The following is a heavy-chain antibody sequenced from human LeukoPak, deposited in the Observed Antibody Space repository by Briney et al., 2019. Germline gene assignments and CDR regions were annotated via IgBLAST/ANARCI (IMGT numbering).Heavy chain of an antibody. D-gene: IGHD3-3*01. Sequence: GGSLRLSCAASGFTFSSYAMSWVRQAPGKGLEWVSAISGSGGSTYYADSVKGRFTISRDNSKNTLYLQMNSLRAEDTAVYYCAKDEAAVLYYDFWSGYPYYFDYWGQGTLVTVSS. CDR2: ISGSGGST. CDR3: AKDEAAVLYYDFWSGYPYYFDY. V-gene: IGHV3-23*01. CDR1: GFTFSSYA. J-gene: IGHJ4*02.